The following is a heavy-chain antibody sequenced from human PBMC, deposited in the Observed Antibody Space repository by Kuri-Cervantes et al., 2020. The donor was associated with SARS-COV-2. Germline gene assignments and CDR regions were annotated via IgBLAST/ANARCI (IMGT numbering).Heavy chain of an antibody. CDR3: ARDRRRITIFGVDEDIMDV. Sequence: SETLSLTCAVSGGSISSSNWWSWVRQPPGKGLEWLGEIYHSGSTNYNPPLKSRVTISVDTSKNQFSLKLSSVTAADTAVYYCARDRRRITIFGVDEDIMDVWGQGTTVTVSS. V-gene: IGHV4-4*02. J-gene: IGHJ6*02. D-gene: IGHD3-3*01. CDR1: GGSISSSNW. CDR2: IYHSGST.